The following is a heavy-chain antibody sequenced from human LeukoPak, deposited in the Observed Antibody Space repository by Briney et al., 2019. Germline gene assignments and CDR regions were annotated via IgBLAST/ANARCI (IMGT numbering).Heavy chain of an antibody. D-gene: IGHD1-26*01. CDR1: GYTFTSYY. J-gene: IGHJ4*02. CDR3: ASLYDIVGTTVDY. Sequence: ASVKVSCKTSGYTFTSYYIHWVRQAPGQGLEWMGRIDPNTGGTKSAKNFQGKVTMTRGTSISTAYMALSGLRSDDTAVYYCASLYDIVGTTVDYWGQGTLVTVSS. CDR2: IDPNTGGT. V-gene: IGHV1-2*06.